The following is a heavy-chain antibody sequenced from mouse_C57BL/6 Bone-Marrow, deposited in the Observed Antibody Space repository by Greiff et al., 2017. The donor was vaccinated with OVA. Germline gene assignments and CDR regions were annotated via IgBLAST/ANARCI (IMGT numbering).Heavy chain of an antibody. CDR2: IYPGDGDT. V-gene: IGHV1-82*01. CDR1: GYAFSSSW. D-gene: IGHD1-1*01. Sequence: QVQLQQSGPGLVKPGASVKISCKASGYAFSSSWMNWVKQRPGKGLEWIGRIYPGDGDTNYTANLKGKATLTADKSSSTAYMQLSRLTSEDSAVDFGAGLRPYFDYWGQGTTLTVSS. CDR3: AGLRPYFDY. J-gene: IGHJ2*01.